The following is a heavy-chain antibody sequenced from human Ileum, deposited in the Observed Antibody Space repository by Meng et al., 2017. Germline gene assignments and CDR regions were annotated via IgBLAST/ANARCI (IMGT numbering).Heavy chain of an antibody. J-gene: IGHJ2*01. D-gene: IGHD4-23*01. CDR2: IWYDGSKK. V-gene: IGHV3-33*01. CDR1: GFTFSRHG. Sequence: GESLKISCAASGFTFSRHGMHWVRQAPGKGLEWVALIWYDGSKKYYADSVKGRFTISRDNSENRLYFQMDSLRAEDTAVYFCTRFYGANSVGYFDLWGRGTLVTVSS. CDR3: TRFYGANSVGYFDL.